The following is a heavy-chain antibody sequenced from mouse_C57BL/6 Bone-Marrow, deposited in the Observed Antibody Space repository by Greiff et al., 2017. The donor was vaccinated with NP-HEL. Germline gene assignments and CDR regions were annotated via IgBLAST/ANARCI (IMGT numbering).Heavy chain of an antibody. V-gene: IGHV5-6*02. Sequence: DVKLVESGGDLVKPGGSLKLSCAASGFTFSSYGMSWVRQTPDKRLEWVATISSGGSYTYYPDSVKGRFTISRDNAKNTLYLQMSSLKSEDTAMYYCARSRVTTVVADAMDYWGQGTSVTVSS. D-gene: IGHD1-1*01. CDR2: ISSGGSYT. J-gene: IGHJ4*01. CDR3: ARSRVTTVVADAMDY. CDR1: GFTFSSYG.